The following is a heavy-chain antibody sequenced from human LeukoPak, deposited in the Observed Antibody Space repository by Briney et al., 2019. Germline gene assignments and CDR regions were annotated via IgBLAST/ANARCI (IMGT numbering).Heavy chain of an antibody. J-gene: IGHJ5*02. Sequence: GASVKVSCKASGYTFTGYYLHWVRQAPGQGLEWMGWINPDSGGTDYAQKFQGRVTMTRDTSISTAYMELSRLTSDGTAVYYCARDYYGSGNNWFDPWGQGTLVTVSS. CDR1: GYTFTGYY. CDR3: ARDYYGSGNNWFDP. CDR2: INPDSGGT. D-gene: IGHD3-10*01. V-gene: IGHV1-2*02.